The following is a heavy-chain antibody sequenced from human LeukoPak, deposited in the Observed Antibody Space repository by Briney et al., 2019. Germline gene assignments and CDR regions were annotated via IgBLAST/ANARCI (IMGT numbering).Heavy chain of an antibody. D-gene: IGHD3-22*01. V-gene: IGHV3-23*01. J-gene: IGHJ4*02. Sequence: GGSLRLSCAASGFTFSSYGMSWVRQAPGKGLEWASAIGGTGYSTYYADSVKGRFSISRDNSKNTLYLHMDSLRAEDTAVYYCAKVMNMIVVASIDSWGQGILVTVSS. CDR3: AKVMNMIVVASIDS. CDR2: IGGTGYST. CDR1: GFTFSSYG.